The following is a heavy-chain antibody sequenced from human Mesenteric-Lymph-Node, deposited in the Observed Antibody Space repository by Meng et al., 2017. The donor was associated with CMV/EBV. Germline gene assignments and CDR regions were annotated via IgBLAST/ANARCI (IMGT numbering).Heavy chain of an antibody. CDR1: GFTFSNYS. D-gene: IGHD5-12*01. CDR2: ISSSSTYI. CDR3: ARGRGSFDY. Sequence: GESLKISCAASGFTFSNYSMNWVRQAPGKGLEWVSSISSSSTYIYYADSVKGRFTISRDNAKNSLYLQMNSLRAEDTAVYYCARGRGSFDYWGQGTLVTVSS. V-gene: IGHV3-21*01. J-gene: IGHJ4*02.